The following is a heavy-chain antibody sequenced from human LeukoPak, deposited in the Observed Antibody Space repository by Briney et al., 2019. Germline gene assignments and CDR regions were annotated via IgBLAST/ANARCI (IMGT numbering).Heavy chain of an antibody. CDR2: IYNTGSA. D-gene: IGHD5-24*01. CDR1: GASISSYY. CDR3: AREDRDGYNSRGNWFDP. Sequence: SETLSLTCTVAGASISSYYWTWIRQPPGNRLEWIGYIYNTGSANYNPSFKGRVTLSVDTSKDQFSLKLSSVTAADTAVYYCAREDRDGYNSRGNWFDPWGQGTLATVSS. V-gene: IGHV4-59*01. J-gene: IGHJ5*02.